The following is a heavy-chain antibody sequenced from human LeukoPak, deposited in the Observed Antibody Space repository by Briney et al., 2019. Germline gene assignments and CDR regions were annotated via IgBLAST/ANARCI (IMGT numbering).Heavy chain of an antibody. Sequence: GGSLRLSCAASGFTFSSYAMSWVRQAPGKGLEWVSAISGSGGSTYYADSVKGRFTISRDNSKNTLYLQMNSLRAEDTAVYYCAKVRGIYYDSSGYYLDIYYFDYWGQGTLVTVSS. D-gene: IGHD3-22*01. CDR3: AKVRGIYYDSSGYYLDIYYFDY. J-gene: IGHJ4*02. CDR2: ISGSGGST. CDR1: GFTFSSYA. V-gene: IGHV3-23*01.